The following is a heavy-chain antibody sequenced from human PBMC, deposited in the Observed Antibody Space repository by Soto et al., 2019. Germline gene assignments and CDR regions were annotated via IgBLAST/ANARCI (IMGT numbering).Heavy chain of an antibody. V-gene: IGHV1-69*13. CDR1: GGTFSSYA. CDR3: ASPMVRGVTYYGMDV. CDR2: IIPIFGTA. D-gene: IGHD3-10*01. Sequence: SVKVSCKASGGTFSSYAISWVRLAPGQGLEWMGGIIPIFGTANYAQKFQGRVTITADESTSTAYMELSSLSSEDTAVYYCASPMVRGVTYYGMDVWGQGTTVTVSS. J-gene: IGHJ6*02.